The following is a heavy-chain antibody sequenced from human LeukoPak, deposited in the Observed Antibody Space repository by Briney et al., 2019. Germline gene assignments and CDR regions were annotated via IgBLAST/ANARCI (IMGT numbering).Heavy chain of an antibody. CDR3: AREWAY. V-gene: IGHV4-38-2*02. Sequence: SETLSLTCTVSGYSITSGYYWGWIRQPPGKGLEWIGNIYHSGSTYYNPSLKSRFTISVDTSKNQFSLRLNSVTAADTAVYYCAREWAYWGQGTLVTVSS. CDR1: GYSITSGYY. CDR2: IYHSGST. J-gene: IGHJ4*02.